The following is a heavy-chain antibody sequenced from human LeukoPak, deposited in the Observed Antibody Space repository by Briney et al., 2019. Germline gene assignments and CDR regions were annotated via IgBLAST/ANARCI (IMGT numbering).Heavy chain of an antibody. D-gene: IGHD1-26*01. CDR1: GFTFSSYA. J-gene: IGHJ4*02. V-gene: IGHV3-9*01. Sequence: GGSLRLSCAASGFTFSSYAMHWVRQAPGKGLEWVSGISWNSGSTGYADSVKGRFTISRDNAKNSLYLQMNSLRAEDTALYYCAKDIEWELLPPNYFDYWGQGTLVTVSS. CDR2: ISWNSGST. CDR3: AKDIEWELLPPNYFDY.